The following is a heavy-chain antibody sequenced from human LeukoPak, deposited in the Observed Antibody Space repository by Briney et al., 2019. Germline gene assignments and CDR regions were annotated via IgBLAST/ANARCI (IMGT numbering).Heavy chain of an antibody. J-gene: IGHJ4*02. CDR3: ATGEPYKGSSGYYYLFDY. D-gene: IGHD3-22*01. CDR2: FDPEDGET. CDR1: GGTFSSYA. Sequence: ASVKVSCKASGGTFSSYAISWVRQAPGQGLEWMGGFDPEDGETIYAQKFQGRVTMTEDTSTDTAYMELSSLRSEDTAVYYCATGEPYKGSSGYYYLFDYWGQGTLVTVSS. V-gene: IGHV1-24*01.